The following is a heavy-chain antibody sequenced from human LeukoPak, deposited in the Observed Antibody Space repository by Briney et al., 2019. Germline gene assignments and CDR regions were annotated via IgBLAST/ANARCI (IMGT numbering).Heavy chain of an antibody. CDR2: MNPSDQT. Sequence: AASVKVSCKAAGYTSTRHDINWVRQATGKGLEWLGWMNPSDQTGYAQNFQGRLTFTRDISRNTAYMELSSLTPDDTAVYFCARYTIANGFDMWGQGTMVTVSS. J-gene: IGHJ3*02. D-gene: IGHD2-21*01. CDR1: GYTSTRHD. CDR3: ARYTIANGFDM. V-gene: IGHV1-8*01.